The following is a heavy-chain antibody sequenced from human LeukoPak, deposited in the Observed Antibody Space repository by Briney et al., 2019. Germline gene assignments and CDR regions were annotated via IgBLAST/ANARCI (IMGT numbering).Heavy chain of an antibody. CDR3: AKDNYYDSSGYLDY. CDR1: GFTFDDYA. J-gene: IGHJ4*02. D-gene: IGHD3-22*01. V-gene: IGHV3-9*03. CDR2: ISWNSGSI. Sequence: PVRSLRLSCAASGFTFDDYAMHWVRQAPGKGLEWVPGISWNSGSIGYADSVKGRFTISRDNAKNSLYLQMNSLRAEDMALYYCAKDNYYDSSGYLDYWGQGTLVTVSS.